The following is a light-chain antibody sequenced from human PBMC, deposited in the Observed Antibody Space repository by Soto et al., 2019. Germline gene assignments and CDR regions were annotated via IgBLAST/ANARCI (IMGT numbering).Light chain of an antibody. CDR1: QSVSSSY. V-gene: IGKV3-20*01. Sequence: EIVLTQSPGTLSLSPGERATLSCRASQSVSSSYLAWYQQKPGQAPRLLIYGASSRPTAIPDRLSGSGSGTDFSITNSRLEPEDFAVYYCQQYGSSPRTFGQGTKVEI. CDR3: QQYGSSPRT. J-gene: IGKJ1*01. CDR2: GAS.